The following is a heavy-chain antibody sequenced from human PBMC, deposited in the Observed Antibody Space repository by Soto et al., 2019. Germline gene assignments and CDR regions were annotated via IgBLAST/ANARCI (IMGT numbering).Heavy chain of an antibody. D-gene: IGHD5-12*01. CDR1: GFTFNNYV. V-gene: IGHV3-33*01. Sequence: PGGSLRLSCAASGFTFNNYVMHWVRQAPGKGLEWVAVIFYDGSTKYYTDSVKGRFTISRDYSKDTLYLQMNGLKAEDTAVYYCAVALYYYYYSMDVWGQGTTVTVSS. J-gene: IGHJ6*02. CDR3: AVALYYYYYSMDV. CDR2: IFYDGSTK.